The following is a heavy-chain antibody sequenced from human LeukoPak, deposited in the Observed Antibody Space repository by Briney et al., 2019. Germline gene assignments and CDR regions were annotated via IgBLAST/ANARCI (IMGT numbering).Heavy chain of an antibody. J-gene: IGHJ6*04. CDR1: GFTFRNYG. CDR3: AELGITMIGGV. D-gene: IGHD3-10*02. CDR2: ISGDAADI. Sequence: GGSLRLSCAASGFTFRNYGMSWVRQAPGKGLEWVSAISGDAADIFYADSAKGRFTISRDNSKNTLYLQLNSLRAEDTAVYYCAELGITMIGGVWGKGTTVTISP. V-gene: IGHV3-23*01.